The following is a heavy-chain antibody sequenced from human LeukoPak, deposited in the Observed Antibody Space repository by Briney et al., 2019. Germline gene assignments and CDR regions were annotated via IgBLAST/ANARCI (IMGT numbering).Heavy chain of an antibody. V-gene: IGHV3-23*01. CDR2: ISGSGGST. Sequence: PGGSLRLSCAASGFTVSSNYMTWVRQAPGKGLEWVSAISGSGGSTYYADSVKGRFTISRDNSKNTLYLQMNSLRAEDTAVYYCAKVTYCGGDCYSYWGQGTLVTVSS. CDR1: GFTVSSNY. CDR3: AKVTYCGGDCYSY. J-gene: IGHJ4*02. D-gene: IGHD2-21*02.